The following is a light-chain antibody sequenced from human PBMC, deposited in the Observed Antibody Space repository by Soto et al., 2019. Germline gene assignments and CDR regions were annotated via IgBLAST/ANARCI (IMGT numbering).Light chain of an antibody. J-gene: IGLJ7*01. V-gene: IGLV2-23*02. Sequence: QSALTQPASVSGSPGQSITISCTGTSSDVVSHNLVAWYQQYPGQAPKLMIYEVSKRPLGVSTRFSASKSGNTASLTISGFHAEDEADYYCCSYGGSRAVFGGGTQLTVL. CDR1: SSDVVSHNL. CDR3: CSYGGSRAV. CDR2: EVS.